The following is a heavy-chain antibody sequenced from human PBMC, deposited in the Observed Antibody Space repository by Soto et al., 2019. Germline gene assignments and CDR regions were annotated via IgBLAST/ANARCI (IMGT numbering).Heavy chain of an antibody. J-gene: IGHJ6*02. CDR3: ARGDWNGYYTFYYYGMDA. CDR1: GGSFSGYY. CDR2: INHSGST. Sequence: PSETLSLTCAVYGGSFSGYYWNWIRQPPGKGLEWIGEINHSGSTNYNPSLKSRVTISVDTSKNQFSLKLSSVTAADTAVYYCARGDWNGYYTFYYYGMDAWGQGKTGTAS. D-gene: IGHD3-3*01. V-gene: IGHV4-34*01.